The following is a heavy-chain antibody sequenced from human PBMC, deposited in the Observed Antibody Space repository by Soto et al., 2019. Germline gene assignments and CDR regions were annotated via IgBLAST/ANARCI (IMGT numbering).Heavy chain of an antibody. CDR2: INPNSGDT. J-gene: IGHJ6*02. V-gene: IGHV1-2*02. CDR3: ARALIGFLDWLPDNYYYGMDV. D-gene: IGHD3-3*02. Sequence: ASVKVSCKVSGHSFTGHYMHWVRQAPGQGLEWMGWINPNSGDTNYARKFQGRVTMTRDTSIKTVYMELSSLRSDDTAVYYCARALIGFLDWLPDNYYYGMDVWGQGTTVTVAS. CDR1: GHSFTGHY.